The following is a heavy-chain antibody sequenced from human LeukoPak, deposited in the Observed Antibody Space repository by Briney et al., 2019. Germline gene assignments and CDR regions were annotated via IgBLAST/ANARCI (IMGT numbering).Heavy chain of an antibody. D-gene: IGHD6-13*01. V-gene: IGHV3-23*01. CDR3: AKDSGIAAAGTLDY. CDR1: GFTLSSYA. CDR2: ISGSGGST. Sequence: GGSLRLSCAASGFTLSSYAMSWVRQAPGKGLEGVSAISGSGGSTYYADSVKGRFTISRDNSKNTLYLQTNSLRAEDTAVYYCAKDSGIAAAGTLDYWGQGTLVTVS. J-gene: IGHJ4*02.